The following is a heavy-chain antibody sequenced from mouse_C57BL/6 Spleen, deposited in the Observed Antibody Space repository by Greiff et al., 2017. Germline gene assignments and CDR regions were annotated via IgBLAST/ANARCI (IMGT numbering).Heavy chain of an antibody. J-gene: IGHJ4*01. CDR2: IYPGDGDT. Sequence: QVQLQQSGPELVKPGASVKISCKASGYAFSSSWMNWVKQRPGKGLEWIGRIYPGDGDTNYNGKFKGKATLTADKSSSTAYMQHSSLTAEDSAVYLCARVSNDYRYAMDYWGQGTSVTVSS. CDR1: GYAFSSSW. CDR3: ARVSNDYRYAMDY. V-gene: IGHV1-82*01. D-gene: IGHD2-4*01.